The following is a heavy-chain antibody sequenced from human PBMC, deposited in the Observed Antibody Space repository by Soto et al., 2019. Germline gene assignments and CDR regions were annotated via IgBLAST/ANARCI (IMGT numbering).Heavy chain of an antibody. J-gene: IGHJ4*02. CDR1: GGSITSSSHY. CDR3: ARSSITPRLFMYPFDY. V-gene: IGHV4-39*01. D-gene: IGHD6-6*01. CDR2: IYYDGNT. Sequence: QLQLQESGPGLVKPSETLSLTCTVSGGSITSSSHYWGWIRQPPGKGLECIGNIYYDGNTYYNPSLQSRVTTSLATSKNQFSLRLNSLTAADTAVYYCARSSITPRLFMYPFDYWGQGTLVTVSS.